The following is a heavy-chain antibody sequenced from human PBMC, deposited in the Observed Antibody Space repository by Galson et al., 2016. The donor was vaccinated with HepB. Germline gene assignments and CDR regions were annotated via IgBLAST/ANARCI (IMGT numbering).Heavy chain of an antibody. J-gene: IGHJ4*02. CDR1: GLTFGAYA. Sequence: SLRLSCAASGLTFGAYALSWFRQAPGKGLEWVGFIRSKAYGETTEYAASVKGRFTISRDDSKSIAYLQMNSLKTEDTAVYYCTSPYYYDSSGKYYFDYWGQGTLVTVSS. CDR2: IRSKAYGETT. V-gene: IGHV3-49*03. D-gene: IGHD3-22*01. CDR3: TSPYYYDSSGKYYFDY.